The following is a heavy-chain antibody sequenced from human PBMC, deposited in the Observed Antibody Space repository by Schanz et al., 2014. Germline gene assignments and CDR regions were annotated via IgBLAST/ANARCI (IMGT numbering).Heavy chain of an antibody. Sequence: VQLLESGGGLVQPGGSLRLSCAASGFTFSSYAMSWVRQAPGKGPEWVAAMSYDGSIKYYGDSVKGRFTISRDNARNSLYLHMNTLGAEDTAVYYCARPRFDYGEVDYWGQGTLVTVSS. V-gene: IGHV3-33*08. CDR1: GFTFSSYA. D-gene: IGHD4-17*01. J-gene: IGHJ4*02. CDR3: ARPRFDYGEVDY. CDR2: MSYDGSIK.